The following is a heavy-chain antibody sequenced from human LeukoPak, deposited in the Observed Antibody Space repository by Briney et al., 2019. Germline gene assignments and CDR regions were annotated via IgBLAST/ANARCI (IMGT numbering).Heavy chain of an antibody. Sequence: TLSLTCTVSGGSISSGGYYWSWIRQHPGKGLEWIGYIYYSGSTYYNPSLKSRVTISADTSKNQFSLKLSSVTAADTAVYFCARARSAAGNFDFWGQGTTVTVSS. CDR3: ARARSAAGNFDF. J-gene: IGHJ6*02. CDR2: IYYSGST. V-gene: IGHV4-31*03. CDR1: GGSISSGGYY. D-gene: IGHD6-13*01.